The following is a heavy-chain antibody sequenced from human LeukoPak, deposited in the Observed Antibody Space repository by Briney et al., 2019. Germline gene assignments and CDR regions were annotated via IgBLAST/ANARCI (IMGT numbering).Heavy chain of an antibody. J-gene: IGHJ3*02. CDR2: ISSSGSTI. CDR3: ARAVDPIFAFDI. D-gene: IGHD3-9*01. V-gene: IGHV3-11*04. CDR1: GFTFSDYY. Sequence: GGTLRLSCAASGFTFSDYYMSWIRQAPGKGLEWVSYISSSGSTIYYADSVKGRFTISRDNAKNSLYLQMNSLRAEDTAVYYCARAVDPIFAFDIWGQGTMVTVSS.